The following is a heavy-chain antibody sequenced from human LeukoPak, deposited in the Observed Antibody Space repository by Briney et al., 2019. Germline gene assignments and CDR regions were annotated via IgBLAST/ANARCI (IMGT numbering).Heavy chain of an antibody. Sequence: GASVKVSCKASGYTFTSYAMNWVRQAPGQGLEWMGWTNPNTGNPSYAQGLTGRFVFSLDTSVSTAYLQITSLKADDTAVYYCARAYQRLGELSLPDYWGQGTLVTVSS. J-gene: IGHJ4*02. D-gene: IGHD3-16*02. CDR2: TNPNTGNP. CDR3: ARAYQRLGELSLPDY. V-gene: IGHV7-4-1*02. CDR1: GYTFTSYA.